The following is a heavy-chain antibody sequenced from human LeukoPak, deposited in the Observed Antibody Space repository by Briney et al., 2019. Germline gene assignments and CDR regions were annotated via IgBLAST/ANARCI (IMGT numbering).Heavy chain of an antibody. CDR3: ARRGTPYYYYYTDV. CDR1: GGSMNTYY. V-gene: IGHV4-59*08. J-gene: IGHJ6*03. Sequence: PSETLSLTCTVSGGSMNTYYWSWIRQSPENGLEFIGYIYSSGTSDYNPSLKSRVVISLDTSKSQFSLKMKSVTAADTAVYYCARRGTPYYYYYTDVWGSGTTVTVSS. D-gene: IGHD3-16*01. CDR2: IYSSGTS.